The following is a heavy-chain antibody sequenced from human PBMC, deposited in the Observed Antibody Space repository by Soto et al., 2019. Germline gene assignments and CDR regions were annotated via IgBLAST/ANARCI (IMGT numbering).Heavy chain of an antibody. CDR1: GYNFTSYG. V-gene: IGHV1-18*01. D-gene: IGHD1-26*01. CDR2: ISAYNGNT. J-gene: IGHJ4*02. Sequence: QVQLVQSGAEVKKPGASVKVSCKASGYNFTSYGISWVRQAPVQGLEWMGWISAYNGNTKYAQKLQGRVTTTTDTSTSTAYMELRSLRSDDTAVYYCARDLGGSYYAPVDYWGQGTLVTVSS. CDR3: ARDLGGSYYAPVDY.